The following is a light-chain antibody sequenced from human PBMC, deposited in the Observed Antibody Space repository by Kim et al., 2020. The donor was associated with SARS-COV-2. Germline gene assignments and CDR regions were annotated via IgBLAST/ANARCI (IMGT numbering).Light chain of an antibody. CDR3: QKYNSAPFA. Sequence: DIQMTQSPSSLSASVGDRVTIACRASQVIGNYLAWYQQKPGTVPKLLIYAAATLQSGVPSRFSGSGSGTDFTLTIRSLQPEDVATYYCQKYNSAPFAFGPGTKVDIK. CDR2: AAA. V-gene: IGKV1-27*01. J-gene: IGKJ3*01. CDR1: QVIGNY.